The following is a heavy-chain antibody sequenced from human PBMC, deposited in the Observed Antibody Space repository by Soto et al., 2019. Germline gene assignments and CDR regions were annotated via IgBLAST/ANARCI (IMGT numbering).Heavy chain of an antibody. CDR3: AKAPSIVLLGPHXY. CDR2: MSYDGSNK. Sequence: GGSLRLSCAVSGFTFSSYAMHWVRQAPGKWLEWVAVMSYDGSNKYYADSVKGRFTISRDNSKNTLYLQMNSLRAEDTAVYYCAKAPSIVLLGPHXYWGQGTLVT. J-gene: IGHJ4*02. CDR1: GFTFSSYA. D-gene: IGHD3-22*01. V-gene: IGHV3-30*18.